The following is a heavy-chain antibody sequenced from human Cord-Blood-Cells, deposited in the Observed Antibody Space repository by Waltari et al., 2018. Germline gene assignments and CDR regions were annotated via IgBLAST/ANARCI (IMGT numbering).Heavy chain of an antibody. V-gene: IGHV3-48*02. CDR1: GFTFSSYS. Sequence: EVQLVESGGGLVQPVGSLRLSCAASGFTFSSYSMNWVRQAPGKGLEWVSYISSSSSTIYYADSVKGRFTISIDNAKNALYLQMNSLRDEDTAVYYCARDICTNGVCYDAFDIWGQGTMVTVSS. D-gene: IGHD2-8*01. CDR3: ARDICTNGVCYDAFDI. J-gene: IGHJ3*02. CDR2: ISSSSSTI.